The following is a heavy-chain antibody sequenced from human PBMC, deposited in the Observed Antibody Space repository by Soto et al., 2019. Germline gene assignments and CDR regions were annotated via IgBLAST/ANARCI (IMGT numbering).Heavy chain of an antibody. D-gene: IGHD2-21*01. Sequence: QVQLVQSGAEVKKPGSSVKVSCKASGGTFSSYAISWVRQAPGQGLEWMGGIIPIFGTANYAQKFQGRVTITAEESTSTAYMELSRLRSEDTAVYYCASVAPLGNWFDPWGQGTLVTVSS. CDR2: IIPIFGTA. V-gene: IGHV1-69*12. J-gene: IGHJ5*02. CDR1: GGTFSSYA. CDR3: ASVAPLGNWFDP.